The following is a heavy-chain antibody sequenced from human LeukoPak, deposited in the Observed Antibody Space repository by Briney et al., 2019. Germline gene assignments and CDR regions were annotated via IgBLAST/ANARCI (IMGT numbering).Heavy chain of an antibody. CDR1: GFTFSSYG. Sequence: RAGGSLRLSCAASGFTFSSYGMHWVRQAPGKGLEWVAFIRYDGSNKYYADSVKGRFTISRDNSKNTLYLQMNSLRAEDTAVYYCARDPSGWYSWFDPWGQGTLVTVSS. V-gene: IGHV3-30*02. CDR2: IRYDGSNK. J-gene: IGHJ5*02. CDR3: ARDPSGWYSWFDP. D-gene: IGHD6-19*01.